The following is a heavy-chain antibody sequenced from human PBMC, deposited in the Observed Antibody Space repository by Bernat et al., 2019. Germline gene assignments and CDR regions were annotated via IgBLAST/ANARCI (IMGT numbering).Heavy chain of an antibody. CDR3: ARDACTRPSCFDS. D-gene: IGHD6-6*01. Sequence: VESGGGVVQPGRSLRLSCVASGFTFTTYGMHWVRQAPGKGLEWVAAIQSDGSIEYYGDSVKGRFTISRDDSKNTLYLQMNSLTAEDTAVYSCARDACTRPSCFDSWGQGTLVTVSS. J-gene: IGHJ4*02. V-gene: IGHV3-33*05. CDR1: GFTFTTYG. CDR2: IQSDGSIE.